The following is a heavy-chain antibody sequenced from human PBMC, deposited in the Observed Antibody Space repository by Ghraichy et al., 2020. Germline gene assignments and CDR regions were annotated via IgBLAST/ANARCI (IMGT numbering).Heavy chain of an antibody. CDR2: ISSSSSTI. D-gene: IGHD3-10*01. V-gene: IGHV3-48*01. Sequence: GGSLRLSCAASEFIFSTYNMNWVRQAPGRGLEWVSYISSSSSTIHYADSVKGRFTISRDNAKNSLYLQMNSLRAEDTAVYYCARGYGSGRNWFDPWGQGTLFIVPS. CDR3: ARGYGSGRNWFDP. CDR1: EFIFSTYN. J-gene: IGHJ5*02.